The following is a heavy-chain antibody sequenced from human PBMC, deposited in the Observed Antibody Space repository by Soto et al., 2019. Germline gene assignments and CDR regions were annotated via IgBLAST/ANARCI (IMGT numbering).Heavy chain of an antibody. Sequence: EESLKISCKGSGYSLTSYWISWVRQMPWKGLEWMGRIDPSDSYTNYSPSFQGHVTISADKSISTAYLQWSSLKASDTAMYYCARRNRKLQYVSRRELYYFDYWGQGTLVTVSS. CDR2: IDPSDSYT. V-gene: IGHV5-10-1*01. D-gene: IGHD1-7*01. CDR1: GYSLTSYW. J-gene: IGHJ4*02. CDR3: ARRNRKLQYVSRRELYYFDY.